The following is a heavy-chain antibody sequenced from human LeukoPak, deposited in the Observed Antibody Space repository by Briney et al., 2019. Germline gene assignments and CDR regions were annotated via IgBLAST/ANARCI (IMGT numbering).Heavy chain of an antibody. CDR3: AAALDRYNWNLEAFDI. Sequence: GASVKVSCKASGYTFTSYGISWVRQAPGQGLEWMGWIGAYNGNTNYAQKLQGRVTMTTDTSTTTAYMELGSLRSDDTAVYYCAAALDRYNWNLEAFDIWGQGTMVTVSS. V-gene: IGHV1-18*01. CDR2: IGAYNGNT. CDR1: GYTFTSYG. J-gene: IGHJ3*02. D-gene: IGHD1-7*01.